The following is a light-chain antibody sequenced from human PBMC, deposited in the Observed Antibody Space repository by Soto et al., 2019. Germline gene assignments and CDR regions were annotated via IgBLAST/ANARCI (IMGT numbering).Light chain of an antibody. V-gene: IGKV2-30*02. Sequence: DVVMTQSPLSLPVTLGQPASISCRSSQGLVHSDGNTYLNWFQQRPGQSPRRLIDKVSNRNPGVPDRFSGCGSGTDFTLKISRVEAEDVGVSYCMQGPHWPLTFGQGTKVEIK. CDR3: MQGPHWPLT. J-gene: IGKJ1*01. CDR1: QGLVHSDGNTY. CDR2: KVS.